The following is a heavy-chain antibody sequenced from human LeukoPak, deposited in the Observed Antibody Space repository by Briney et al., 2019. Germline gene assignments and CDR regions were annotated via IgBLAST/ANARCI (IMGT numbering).Heavy chain of an antibody. CDR3: ARDIYYYDSSGYYIETYAFDI. J-gene: IGHJ3*02. D-gene: IGHD3-22*01. Sequence: PGGSLRLSCSVSGLTFSSSDMHWVRQAPGKALEYVSAITFHGRDTYYADSVNGRFTISRDNSKDTLYLQMSNLRPEDTAIYYCARDIYYYDSSGYYIETYAFDIWGQGTMVTVSS. CDR2: ITFHGRDT. V-gene: IGHV3-64D*06. CDR1: GLTFSSSD.